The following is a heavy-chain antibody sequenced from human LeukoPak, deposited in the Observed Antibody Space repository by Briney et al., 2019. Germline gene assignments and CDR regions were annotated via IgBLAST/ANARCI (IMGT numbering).Heavy chain of an antibody. J-gene: IGHJ4*02. D-gene: IGHD5-12*01. V-gene: IGHV4-30-4*01. CDR3: ASSSGYDYEDYFDY. CDR1: GGSISSGDYY. CDR2: IYYSGST. Sequence: SETLSLTCTVSGGSISSGDYYWSWIRQPPGKGLEWIGYIYYSGSTYYNLSLKSRVTISVDTSKNQFSLKLSSVTAADTAVYYCASSSGYDYEDYFDYWGQGTLVTVSS.